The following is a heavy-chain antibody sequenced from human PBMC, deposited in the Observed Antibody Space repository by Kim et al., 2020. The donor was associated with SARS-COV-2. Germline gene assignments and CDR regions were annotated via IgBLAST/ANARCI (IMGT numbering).Heavy chain of an antibody. J-gene: IGHJ3*01. Sequence: YADSGKGRFTIPRDNFKTMIYLQLNILRAEDTAIYYCVRQVAGSNFDVWGQGTMVTVSS. D-gene: IGHD3-10*01. V-gene: IGHV3-23*01. CDR3: VRQVAGSNFDV.